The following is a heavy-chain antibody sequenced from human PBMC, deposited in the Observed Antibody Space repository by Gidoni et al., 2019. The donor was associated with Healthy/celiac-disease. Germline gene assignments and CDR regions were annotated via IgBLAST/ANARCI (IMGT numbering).Heavy chain of an antibody. CDR2: MSSSSSYI. J-gene: IGHJ4*02. V-gene: IGHV3-21*01. Sequence: EVQPVEPGGGLVKPGGSLRLSCAASGFPFSSYSMNWVRQPPGKGLEWVSYMSSSSSYIYYTDSVKGRFTIARDNAKNSLYLQTNSLRAEDTAVYYCAREKWSSRSYRIYNFDYWGQETLVTVSS. D-gene: IGHD1-26*01. CDR1: GFPFSSYS. CDR3: AREKWSSRSYRIYNFDY.